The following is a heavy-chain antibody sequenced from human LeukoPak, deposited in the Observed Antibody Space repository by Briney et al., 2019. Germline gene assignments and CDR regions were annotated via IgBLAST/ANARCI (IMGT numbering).Heavy chain of an antibody. Sequence: GASVKVSCKASGYMFTNYDINWVRQATGQGLEWMGWMNPQSGNTGYAQKFRGRVTITRDTSITTAYMELSSLRSEDTAVYYCARLGYCSSTSCLRLDYWGQGTLVTVSS. V-gene: IGHV1-8*03. CDR3: ARLGYCSSTSCLRLDY. D-gene: IGHD2-2*01. CDR2: MNPQSGNT. J-gene: IGHJ4*02. CDR1: GYMFTNYD.